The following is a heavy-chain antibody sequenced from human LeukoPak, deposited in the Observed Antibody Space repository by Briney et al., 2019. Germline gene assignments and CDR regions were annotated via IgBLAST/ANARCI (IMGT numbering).Heavy chain of an antibody. D-gene: IGHD3-10*01. CDR1: GFTFSSYG. CDR3: AKDRDITMVRGVIKSPLDY. CDR2: ISYDGSNK. J-gene: IGHJ4*02. Sequence: GGSLRLSCAASGFTFSSYGMHWVRQAPGKGLEWVAVISYDGSNKYYADSVKGRFTISRDNSKNTLYLQMSSLRAEDTAVYYCAKDRDITMVRGVIKSPLDYWGQGTLVTVSS. V-gene: IGHV3-30*18.